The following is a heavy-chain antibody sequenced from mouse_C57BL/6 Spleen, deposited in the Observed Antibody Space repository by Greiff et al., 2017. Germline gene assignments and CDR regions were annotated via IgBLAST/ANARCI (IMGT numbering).Heavy chain of an antibody. CDR3: ARPYGSSYGFAY. CDR2: IRNKANGYTT. D-gene: IGHD1-1*01. J-gene: IGHJ3*01. Sequence: EVKVVESGGGLVQPGGSLSLSCAASGFTFTDYYMSWVRQPPGKALEWLGFIRNKANGYTTEYSASVKGRFTISRDNSQSILYLQMNALRAEDSATYYCARPYGSSYGFAYWGQGTLVTVSA. V-gene: IGHV7-3*01. CDR1: GFTFTDYY.